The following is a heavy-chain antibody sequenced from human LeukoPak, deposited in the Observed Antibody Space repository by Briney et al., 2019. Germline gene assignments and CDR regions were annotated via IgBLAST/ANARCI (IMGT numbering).Heavy chain of an antibody. Sequence: SQTLSLTCAISGDSVSSNSAAWNWIRQSPSRGLEWLGRTYYRSKWYNDYAVSVKSRITINPDTSKNQFSLQLNSVTPEDTAVYYCARDQRLHEQWLVLPFSSYYYMDVWGKGTTVTISS. D-gene: IGHD6-19*01. V-gene: IGHV6-1*01. CDR3: ARDQRLHEQWLVLPFSSYYYMDV. CDR1: GDSVSSNSAA. CDR2: TYYRSKWYN. J-gene: IGHJ6*03.